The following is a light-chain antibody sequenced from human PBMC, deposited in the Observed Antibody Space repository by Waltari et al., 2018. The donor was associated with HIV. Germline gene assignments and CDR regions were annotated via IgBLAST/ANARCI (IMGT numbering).Light chain of an antibody. CDR1: SSDVGKYKL. Sequence: QSALTQPASVSGSRGQSVTIFCNGTSSDVGKYKLLSWYQQSPGKAAKVVIYDVTDRPSGVSSRFSASKSGNTASLTISVLQPQDEGDYFCCSYAGSSTYIFGSGTLVTVL. V-gene: IGLV2-23*02. CDR3: CSYAGSSTYI. CDR2: DVT. J-gene: IGLJ1*01.